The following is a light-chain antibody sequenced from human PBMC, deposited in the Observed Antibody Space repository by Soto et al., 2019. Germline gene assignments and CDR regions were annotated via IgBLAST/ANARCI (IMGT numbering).Light chain of an antibody. CDR1: TGAVTIGQY. CDR3: LLSCCSGMV. J-gene: IGLJ2*01. Sequence: QAVVTQEPSLTVSPGGTVTVTCGSTTGAVTIGQYPFWFQQKPGQAPRSLVYDTSNRHSWTPARFSGSVLGGKAALTLSGSQPEDEADYYCLLSCCSGMVFGGGTKLTVL. CDR2: DTS. V-gene: IGLV7-46*01.